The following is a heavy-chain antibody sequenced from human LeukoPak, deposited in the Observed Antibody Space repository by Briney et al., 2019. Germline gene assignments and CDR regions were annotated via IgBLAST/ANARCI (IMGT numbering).Heavy chain of an antibody. V-gene: IGHV4-39*07. CDR2: IYYSGST. D-gene: IGHD1-1*01. J-gene: IGHJ4*02. Sequence: PSETLSLTCTVSGGSISSSSYYWGWIRQPPGKELEWIGSIYYSGSTNYNPSLKSRVTISVDKSKNQFSLKLSSMTAADTAVYYCARESGERVFDNWGQGTLVTVSS. CDR3: ARESGERVFDN. CDR1: GGSISSSSYY.